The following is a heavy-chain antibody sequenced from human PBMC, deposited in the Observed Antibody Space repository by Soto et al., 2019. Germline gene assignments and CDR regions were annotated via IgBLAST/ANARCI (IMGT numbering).Heavy chain of an antibody. D-gene: IGHD2-8*01. CDR3: ARHSPDCTNGVCYNWGVFDY. J-gene: IGHJ4*02. CDR2: IYYSGST. V-gene: IGHV4-39*01. CDR1: GGSISSSSYY. Sequence: SETLSLTCTVSGGSISSSSYYWGWIRQPPGKGLEWIGSIYYSGSTYYNPSLKSRVTISVDTSKNQFSLKLSSVTAADTAVYYGARHSPDCTNGVCYNWGVFDYWGQGTLVTVSS.